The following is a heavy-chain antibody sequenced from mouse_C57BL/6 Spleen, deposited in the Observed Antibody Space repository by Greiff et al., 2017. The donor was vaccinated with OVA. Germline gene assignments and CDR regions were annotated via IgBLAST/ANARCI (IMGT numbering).Heavy chain of an antibody. CDR3: ARDGNYYGSSYGSLYYFDY. CDR2: IYPRSGNT. CDR1: GYTFTSYG. D-gene: IGHD1-1*01. V-gene: IGHV1-81*01. Sequence: QVQLQQSGAELARPGASVKLSCKASGYTFTSYGISWVKQRTGQGLEWIGEIYPRSGNTYYNEKFKGKATLTADKSSSTAYMELRSLTSEDSAVYFCARDGNYYGSSYGSLYYFDYWGQGTTLTVSS. J-gene: IGHJ2*01.